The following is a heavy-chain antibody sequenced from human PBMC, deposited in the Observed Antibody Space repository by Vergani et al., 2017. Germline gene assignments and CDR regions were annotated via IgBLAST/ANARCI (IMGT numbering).Heavy chain of an antibody. CDR3: AKGGLEQSGPYYYYYYMDV. D-gene: IGHD3-3*01. CDR2: ISYDGSNK. Sequence: QVQLVESGGGVVQPGRSLRLSCAASGFTFSSYGMHWVRQAPGKGLEWVAVISYDGSNKYYADSVKGRFTISRDNSKNTLYLQMNSLRAEDTAVYYCAKGGLEQSGPYYYYYYMDVWGKGTTVTVSS. V-gene: IGHV3-30*18. CDR1: GFTFSSYG. J-gene: IGHJ6*03.